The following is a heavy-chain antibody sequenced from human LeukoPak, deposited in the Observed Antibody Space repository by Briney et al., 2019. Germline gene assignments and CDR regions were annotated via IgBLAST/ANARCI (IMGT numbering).Heavy chain of an antibody. CDR3: ARGSEDNWNDLLWAFDI. Sequence: SETLSLTCAVYGGSFSGYYWSWIRQPPGKGLEWIGEINHSGSTNYNPSLKSRVTISVDTSKNQFSLKLSSVTAAGTAVYYCARGSEDNWNDLLWAFDIWGQGTMATVSS. CDR2: INHSGST. CDR1: GGSFSGYY. J-gene: IGHJ3*02. V-gene: IGHV4-34*01. D-gene: IGHD1-20*01.